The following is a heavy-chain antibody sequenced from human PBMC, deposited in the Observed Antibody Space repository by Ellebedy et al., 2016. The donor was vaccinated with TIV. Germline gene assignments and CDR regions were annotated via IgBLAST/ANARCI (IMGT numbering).Heavy chain of an antibody. Sequence: SVKVSCXASGGTFSSYAISWVRQAPGQGLEWMGGIIPIFGTANYAQKFQGRVTITADKSTSTAYMELSSLRSEDTAVYYCARDKAYCGGDCYSWDYWGQGTLVTVSS. CDR3: ARDKAYCGGDCYSWDY. V-gene: IGHV1-69*06. D-gene: IGHD2-21*02. J-gene: IGHJ4*02. CDR2: IIPIFGTA. CDR1: GGTFSSYA.